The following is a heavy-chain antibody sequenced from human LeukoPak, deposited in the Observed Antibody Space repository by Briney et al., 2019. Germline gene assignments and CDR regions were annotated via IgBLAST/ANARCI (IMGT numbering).Heavy chain of an antibody. J-gene: IGHJ4*02. V-gene: IGHV3-66*01. Sequence: GGSLRLSCAASGFTVSSNYMSWVRQAPGKGLEWVSVIYSGGSTYYADSVKGRFTISRDNSKNTLYLQMNSLRAEDTAVYYRARDSGYDSSGYYYSGWYYFDYWGQGTLVTVSS. CDR3: ARDSGYDSSGYYYSGWYYFDY. CDR1: GFTVSSNY. D-gene: IGHD3-22*01. CDR2: IYSGGST.